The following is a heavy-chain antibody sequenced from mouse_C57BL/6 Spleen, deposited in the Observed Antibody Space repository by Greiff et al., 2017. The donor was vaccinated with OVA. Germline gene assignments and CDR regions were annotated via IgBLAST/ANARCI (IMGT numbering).Heavy chain of an antibody. D-gene: IGHD4-1*01. CDR2: IFPGSGST. CDR3: ARKRGRGYFDY. V-gene: IGHV1-56*01. CDR1: GYTFTSHW. Sequence: QVQLQQSGPELVRPGASVKISCKAPGYTFTSHWMQWVRQRPGQGLEWLGEIFPGSGSTYYNEKFKGKATLTVDTSSSTAYLQLSSLTSEDAAVYFWARKRGRGYFDYWGQGTTLTVSS. J-gene: IGHJ2*01.